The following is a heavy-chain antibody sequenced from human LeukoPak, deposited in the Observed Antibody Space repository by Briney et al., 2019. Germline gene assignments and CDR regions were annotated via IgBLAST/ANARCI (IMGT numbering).Heavy chain of an antibody. CDR1: GFTFSNFG. CDR2: IWSDGSNK. Sequence: PGGSLRLSCAASGFTFSNFGMHWVRRAPGAGLEWVALIWSDGSNKYYADSVKGRFTISRDNSKNTLYLQMNSLRAEDTAMYYCARDLGYSSGHGLDVWGQGTTVTVSS. CDR3: ARDLGYSSGHGLDV. V-gene: IGHV3-33*08. J-gene: IGHJ6*02. D-gene: IGHD6-19*01.